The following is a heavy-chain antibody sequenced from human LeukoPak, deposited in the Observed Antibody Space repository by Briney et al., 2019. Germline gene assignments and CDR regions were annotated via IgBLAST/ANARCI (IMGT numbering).Heavy chain of an antibody. V-gene: IGHV3-7*01. J-gene: IGHJ4*02. CDR3: ARYYDFWSGLPFDY. D-gene: IGHD3-3*01. CDR2: IKQDGSEK. Sequence: GGSLRLSCAASGFTFSSYWMSWVRQAPGKGLEWVASIKQDGSEKYYVDSVKGRFTISRDNAKNSLYLQMNSLRAGDTAVYYCARYYDFWSGLPFDYWGQGTLVTVSS. CDR1: GFTFSSYW.